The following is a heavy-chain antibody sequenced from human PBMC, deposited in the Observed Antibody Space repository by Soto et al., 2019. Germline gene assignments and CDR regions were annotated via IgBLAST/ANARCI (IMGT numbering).Heavy chain of an antibody. V-gene: IGHV1-18*01. CDR2: ISPNNGNT. J-gene: IGHJ3*02. D-gene: IGHD3-22*01. CDR3: VRVIVGATGSAFDI. Sequence: GASVKVSCKASGYTFSSYGISWGGQAPGQAPEWMGWISPNNGNTNYAQKLQGRVTMTTETSTSTAYMELRSLRSDDTALYYCVRVIVGATGSAFDIWGQGTMVTVSS. CDR1: GYTFSSYG.